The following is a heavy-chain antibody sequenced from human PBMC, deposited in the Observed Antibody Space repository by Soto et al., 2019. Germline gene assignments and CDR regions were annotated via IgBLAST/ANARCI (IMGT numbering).Heavy chain of an antibody. CDR1: GFTFSSYS. CDR2: ISSSSSYI. CDR3: AREYPDSYYYDSSGPHKVY. J-gene: IGHJ4*02. Sequence: GGSLRLSCAASGFTFSSYSMNWVRQAPGKGLEWVSSISSSSSYIYYADSVKGRFTISRDNAKNSLYLQMNSLRAEDTAVYYCAREYPDSYYYDSSGPHKVYWGQGTLVTVSS. D-gene: IGHD3-22*01. V-gene: IGHV3-21*01.